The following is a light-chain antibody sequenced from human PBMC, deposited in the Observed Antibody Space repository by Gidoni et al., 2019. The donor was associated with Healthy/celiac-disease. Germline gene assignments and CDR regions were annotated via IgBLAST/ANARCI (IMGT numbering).Light chain of an antibody. CDR1: QSVLYSSNNKNY. CDR3: QQYYSTPTWT. J-gene: IGKJ1*01. V-gene: IGKV4-1*01. CDR2: WAS. Sequence: DIVLTQSPDSLAVSLGGRATINCKSSQSVLYSSNNKNYLAWYQQKPGQPPKLLIYWASTRESGVPDRFSGGGSGTDFTLTISSLQAEDVAVYYCQQYYSTPTWTFGQGTKVEIK.